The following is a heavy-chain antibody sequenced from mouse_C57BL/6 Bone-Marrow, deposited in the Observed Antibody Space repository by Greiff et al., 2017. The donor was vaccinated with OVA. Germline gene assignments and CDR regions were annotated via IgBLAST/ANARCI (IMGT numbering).Heavy chain of an antibody. Sequence: EVMLVESGPVLVKPGASVKMSCKASGYTFTDYYMNWVKQSHGKSLEWIGVINPYNGGTSYNQKFKGKATLTVDKSSSTAYMELNSLTSEDSAVYYCARSNSNPHYYAMDYWGQGTSVTVSS. CDR2: INPYNGGT. D-gene: IGHD2-5*01. V-gene: IGHV1-19*01. CDR1: GYTFTDYY. CDR3: ARSNSNPHYYAMDY. J-gene: IGHJ4*01.